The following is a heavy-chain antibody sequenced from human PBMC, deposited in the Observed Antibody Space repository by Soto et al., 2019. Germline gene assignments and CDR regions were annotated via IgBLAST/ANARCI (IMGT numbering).Heavy chain of an antibody. CDR2: IYYRGRT. CDR1: GGSISSRSYY. CDR3: AGEYCDYRRMFDY. D-gene: IGHD4-17*01. V-gene: IGHV4-39*01. J-gene: IGHJ4*02. Sequence: QLQLQESGPGLVKPSETLSLTCTVSGGSISSRSYYWGWIRQPPWKGLEWSGSIYYRGRTYYNPSPKSRVTIYDDRSKNQYSLKLSAVTATGTAGYYCAGEYCDYRRMFDYCGRCIRVTVS.